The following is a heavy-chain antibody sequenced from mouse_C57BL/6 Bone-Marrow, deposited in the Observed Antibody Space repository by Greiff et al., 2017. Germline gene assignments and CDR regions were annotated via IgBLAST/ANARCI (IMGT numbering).Heavy chain of an antibody. CDR1: GFSFNTYA. J-gene: IGHJ1*03. Sequence: EVKLMESGGGLVQPKGSLKLSCAASGFSFNTYAMNWVRQAPGKGLEWVARIRSKSNNYATYYADSVKDRFTISRDDSESMLYLQMNNLKTEDTAMYYCVREMGLRRWYFDVWGTGTTVTVSS. CDR3: VREMGLRRWYFDV. D-gene: IGHD2-4*01. CDR2: IRSKSNNYAT. V-gene: IGHV10-1*01.